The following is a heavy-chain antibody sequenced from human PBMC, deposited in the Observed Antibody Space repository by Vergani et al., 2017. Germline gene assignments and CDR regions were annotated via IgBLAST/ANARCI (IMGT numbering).Heavy chain of an antibody. D-gene: IGHD4-17*01. Sequence: QVQLVETGGGVVQPGGSLRLYCATSGFSFNTYGAHWVRQAPGKGLEWVAFIGYDGRIKYNVDSVKGRFTISRDTSKKTLSLQMRSLRADDTAVYYCAKDGRENSDYGYFDYWGQETLLAVSS. J-gene: IGHJ4*02. V-gene: IGHV3-30*02. CDR1: GFSFNTYG. CDR2: IGYDGRIK. CDR3: AKDGRENSDYGYFDY.